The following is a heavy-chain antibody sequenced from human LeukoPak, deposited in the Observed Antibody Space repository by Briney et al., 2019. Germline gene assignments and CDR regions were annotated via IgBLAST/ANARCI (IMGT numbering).Heavy chain of an antibody. Sequence: SETLSLTCAVYGGSFSGYYWSWIRQPPGKGLEWIGEINHSGSTNYNPSLKSRVTISVDTSKNQFSLKLSSVTAADTAVYYCARHGRAYYYGSGSYYPQRPNWFDPWGQGTLVTVSS. CDR1: GGSFSGYY. CDR2: INHSGST. J-gene: IGHJ5*02. D-gene: IGHD3-10*01. V-gene: IGHV4-34*01. CDR3: ARHGRAYYYGSGSYYPQRPNWFDP.